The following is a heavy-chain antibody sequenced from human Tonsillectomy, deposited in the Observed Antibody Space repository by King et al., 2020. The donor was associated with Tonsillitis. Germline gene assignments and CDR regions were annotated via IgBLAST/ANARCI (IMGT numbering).Heavy chain of an antibody. V-gene: IGHV3-23*04. CDR1: GFTFSSYA. CDR3: AKGARFLFLGGPKPD. Sequence: VQLVESGGGLVQPGGSLRLSCEVSGFTFSSYAMSWVRQAPGKGLEWVSSTSGSGDNTYYADSVKGRFTISRDNSKNTLYLQMNSLRVEDTAVYYCAKGARFLFLGGPKPDWGQGTLVTVSS. CDR2: TSGSGDNT. J-gene: IGHJ4*02. D-gene: IGHD2/OR15-2a*01.